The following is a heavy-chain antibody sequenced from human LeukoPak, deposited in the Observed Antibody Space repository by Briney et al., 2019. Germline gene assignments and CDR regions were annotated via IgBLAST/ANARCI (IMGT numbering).Heavy chain of an antibody. CDR1: GGSFSGYY. Sequence: SETLSLTCAVYGGSFSGYYWSWIRQPPGKGLEWIGEINHSGSTNYNPSLKSRVTISVDTSKNQFSLKLSSVTAADTAVYYCARDSDFWSGYSYWGQGTLVTVSS. D-gene: IGHD3-3*01. CDR3: ARDSDFWSGYSY. J-gene: IGHJ4*02. V-gene: IGHV4-34*01. CDR2: INHSGST.